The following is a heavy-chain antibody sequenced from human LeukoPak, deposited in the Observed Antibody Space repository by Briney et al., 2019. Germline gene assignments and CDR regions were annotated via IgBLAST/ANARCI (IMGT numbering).Heavy chain of an antibody. CDR1: GFTFRDYY. J-gene: IGHJ4*02. CDR2: ISGSGHDI. D-gene: IGHD6-6*01. V-gene: IGHV3-11*04. CDR3: TRDPRHLDS. Sequence: GGSLRLTCPASGFTFRDYYMTWLRQAGGKGVEWVAYISGSGHDINYSESAKGRFTISRDNAKNSLYLQMSSLRVEDTAVYYCTRDPRHLDSWGQGTLVTVSS.